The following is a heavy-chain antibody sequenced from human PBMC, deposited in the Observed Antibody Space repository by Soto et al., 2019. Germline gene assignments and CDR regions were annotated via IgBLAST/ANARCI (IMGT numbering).Heavy chain of an antibody. D-gene: IGHD6-13*01. Sequence: GGSLRLSCAASGFTFSSYGMHWVRQAPGKGLEWVAVISYDGSNKYYADSVKGRFTISRDNSKNTLFLLMNSLRAEDTAVYYCATHSSSWGFDYWGQGT. J-gene: IGHJ4*02. V-gene: IGHV3-30*03. CDR3: ATHSSSWGFDY. CDR2: ISYDGSNK. CDR1: GFTFSSYG.